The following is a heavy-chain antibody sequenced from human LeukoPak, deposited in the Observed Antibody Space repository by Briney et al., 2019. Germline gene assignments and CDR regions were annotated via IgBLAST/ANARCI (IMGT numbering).Heavy chain of an antibody. Sequence: QTGGSLRLSCVASGFTFSSYWMTWVRQAPGKGLEWVANIKTDGSQIYYVDSVKGRFTISRDNAKNSLYLQMNSLRAEDTAVYYCAKTGMLRRVGYLDVWGKGTAVIVSS. CDR1: GFTFSSYW. D-gene: IGHD1-1*01. J-gene: IGHJ6*04. CDR3: AKTGMLRRVGYLDV. V-gene: IGHV3-7*01. CDR2: IKTDGSQI.